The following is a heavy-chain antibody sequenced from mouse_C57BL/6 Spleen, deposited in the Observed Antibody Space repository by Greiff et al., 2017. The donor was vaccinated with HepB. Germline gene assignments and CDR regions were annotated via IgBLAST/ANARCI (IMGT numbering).Heavy chain of an antibody. V-gene: IGHV1-15*01. CDR1: GYTFTDYE. CDR2: IDPETGGT. Sequence: QVQLQQSGAELVRPGASVTLSCKASGYTFTDYEMHWVKQTPVHGLEWIGAIDPETGGTAYNQTFKGKAILTADKSSSTAYMELRSLTSEDSAVYYCTRVYDYGYWGQGTLVTVSA. D-gene: IGHD2-4*01. CDR3: TRVYDYGY. J-gene: IGHJ3*01.